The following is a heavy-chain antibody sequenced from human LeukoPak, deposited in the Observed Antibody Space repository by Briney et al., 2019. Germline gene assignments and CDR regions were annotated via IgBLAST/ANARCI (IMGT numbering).Heavy chain of an antibody. CDR3: ARDQRYYDSSGYGRYYYYGMDV. V-gene: IGHV4-59*01. D-gene: IGHD3-22*01. J-gene: IGHJ6*02. CDR1: GGSISSYY. CDR2: IYYSGST. Sequence: SETLFLTCTVSGGSISSYYWSWIRQPPGKGLEWIGYIYYSGSTNYNPSLKSRVTISVDTSKNQFSLKLSSVTAADTAVYYCARDQRYYDSSGYGRYYYYGMDVWGQGTTVTVSS.